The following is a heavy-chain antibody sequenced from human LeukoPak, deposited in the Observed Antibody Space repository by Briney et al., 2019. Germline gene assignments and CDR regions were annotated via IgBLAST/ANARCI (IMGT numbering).Heavy chain of an antibody. CDR2: FSGSGGSA. Sequence: GGSLRLSCAASGFTFSNYAMSWVRQAPGKGLVWVSGFSGSGGSAYYADSVKGRFTVSRDNSENTLYLEMDSLRAEDTAVYFCAKKGDSPIYYAIDYWGQGTLVTVSS. J-gene: IGHJ4*02. V-gene: IGHV3-23*01. CDR1: GFTFSNYA. D-gene: IGHD3-22*01. CDR3: AKKGDSPIYYAIDY.